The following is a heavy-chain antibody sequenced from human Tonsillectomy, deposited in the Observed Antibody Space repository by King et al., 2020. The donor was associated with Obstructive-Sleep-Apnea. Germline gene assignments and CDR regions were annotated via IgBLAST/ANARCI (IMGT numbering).Heavy chain of an antibody. J-gene: IGHJ4*02. V-gene: IGHV4-34*01. CDR3: ARVGKKEQWLLKGCFDY. CDR1: GGSFSGSY. CDR2: INHSGST. Sequence: VQLQQGGAGLLKPSETLSLTCAVYGGSFSGSYWSWIRQPPGKGLEWIGEINHSGSTNYNPSLKSRVTISVDTSKNQFSLKLSSVTAAETAVYDCARVGKKEQWLLKGCFDYWGQGTLVTVSS. D-gene: IGHD6-19*01.